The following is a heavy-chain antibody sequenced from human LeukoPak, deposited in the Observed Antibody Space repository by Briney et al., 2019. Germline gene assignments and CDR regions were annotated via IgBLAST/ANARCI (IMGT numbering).Heavy chain of an antibody. V-gene: IGHV3-30*02. D-gene: IGHD6-19*01. CDR3: AKDKDRAWSFDY. CDR2: IQYDGNNK. J-gene: IGHJ4*02. CDR1: GFAFSDYA. Sequence: GGSLRLSCAASGFAFSDYAMHWGRQAPGKGLEWVAFIQYDGNNKCYADSVKGRFTVSRDNSKNTLYLQVNSLRAEDTAVYYCAKDKDRAWSFDYWGQGTLVTVSS.